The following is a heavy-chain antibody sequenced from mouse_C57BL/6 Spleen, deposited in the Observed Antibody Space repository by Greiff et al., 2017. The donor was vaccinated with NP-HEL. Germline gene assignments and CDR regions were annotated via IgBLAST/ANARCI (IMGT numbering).Heavy chain of an antibody. V-gene: IGHV5-4*01. CDR2: ISDGGSYT. CDR3: ARENYGSSWDY. J-gene: IGHJ2*01. D-gene: IGHD1-1*01. CDR1: GFTFSSYA. Sequence: EVQLVESGGGLVKPGGSLKLSCAASGFTFSSYAMSWVRQTPEKRLEWVATISDGGSYTYYPDNVKGRFTISRDNAKNNLYLQMSHLKSEDTAMYYCARENYGSSWDYWGQGTTLTVSS.